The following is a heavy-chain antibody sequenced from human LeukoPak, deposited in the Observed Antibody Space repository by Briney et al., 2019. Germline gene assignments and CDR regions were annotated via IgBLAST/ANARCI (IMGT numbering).Heavy chain of an antibody. CDR1: GYTFTSYY. Sequence: ASVKVSCKASGYTFTSYYMHWVRQAPGQGLEWMGIINPSGGSTSYAQKFQGRVTMTRDMSTSTVYMELSSLRSEDTAVYYCARDLTYDFWSGHHSWFDPWGQGTLVTVSS. CDR2: INPSGGST. J-gene: IGHJ5*02. CDR3: ARDLTYDFWSGHHSWFDP. D-gene: IGHD3-3*01. V-gene: IGHV1-46*01.